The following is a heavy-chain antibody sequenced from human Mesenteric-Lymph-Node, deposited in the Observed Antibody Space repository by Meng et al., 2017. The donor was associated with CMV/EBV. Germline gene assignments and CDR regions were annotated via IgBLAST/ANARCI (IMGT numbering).Heavy chain of an antibody. J-gene: IGHJ4*02. CDR1: GFTLGNYW. CDR3: AKDLPSWGFDY. D-gene: IGHD3-16*01. CDR2: VSGDGSVT. Sequence: SCAASGFTLGNYWMHWVHQAPGTGLVWVSRVSGDGSVTNYADSVKGRFTISRDNAKNTVYLQMNSLRAEDTAVYYCAKDLPSWGFDYWGQGTLVTVSS. V-gene: IGHV3-74*01.